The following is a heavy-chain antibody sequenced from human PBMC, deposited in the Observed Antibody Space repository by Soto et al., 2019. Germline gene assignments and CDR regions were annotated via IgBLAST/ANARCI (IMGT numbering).Heavy chain of an antibody. CDR2: INPNRGGT. D-gene: IGHD5-18*01. J-gene: IGHJ4*02. CDR1: GYTFTGYY. Sequence: QVQLVQSGAEVKKPGASVKVSCKASGYTFTGYYMHWVRQAPGQGLEWMGWINPNRGGTNYAQKFQGWVTMTRDTSISTAYMELSRLRSDDTAVYYCARASEIQLWSFDYWGQGTLVTVSS. V-gene: IGHV1-2*04. CDR3: ARASEIQLWSFDY.